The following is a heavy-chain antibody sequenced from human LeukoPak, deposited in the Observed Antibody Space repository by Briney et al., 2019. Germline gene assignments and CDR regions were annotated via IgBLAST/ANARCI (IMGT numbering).Heavy chain of an antibody. Sequence: GGSLRLSCAASGFTFSSYSMNWVRQAPGKGLEWVSSISSSSSYIHYADSVKGRFTISRDNAKNSLYLQMNSLRAEDTAVYYCARGDSGSYYTDYWGQGTLVTVSS. D-gene: IGHD1-26*01. J-gene: IGHJ4*02. CDR3: ARGDSGSYYTDY. CDR1: GFTFSSYS. V-gene: IGHV3-21*01. CDR2: ISSSSSYI.